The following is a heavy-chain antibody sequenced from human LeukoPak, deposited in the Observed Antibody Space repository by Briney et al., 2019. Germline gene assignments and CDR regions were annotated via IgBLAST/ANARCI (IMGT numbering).Heavy chain of an antibody. V-gene: IGHV1-69*05. J-gene: IGHJ6*03. D-gene: IGHD3-3*01. CDR1: GGTFSSYA. CDR3: ATKTIFGVVPGYYYMDV. Sequence: SVKVSCKASGGTFSSYAISWVRQAPGQGLEWMGGIIPIFGTANYAQKFQGRVTITTDESTSTAYMELSSLRSEDTAVYYCATKTIFGVVPGYYYMDVWGKGTTVTVSS. CDR2: IIPIFGTA.